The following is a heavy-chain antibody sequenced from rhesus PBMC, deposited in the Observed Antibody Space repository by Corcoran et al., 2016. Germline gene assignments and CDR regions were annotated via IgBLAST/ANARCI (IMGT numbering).Heavy chain of an antibody. CDR3: ARKGEEYSSSYHY. V-gene: IGHV4-127*01. Sequence: QVQLQESGPAVVKPSETLSLTCAVSGYSISTGYDWSWIRPAPGKGLEWIVYIHGSSGSTNYSPSLKSRVTISKDTSKNQFSLKLSSMTTVDTAVYYCARKGEEYSSSYHYWGQGVLVTVSS. CDR1: GYSISTGYD. J-gene: IGHJ4*01. D-gene: IGHD6-43*01. CDR2: IHGSSGST.